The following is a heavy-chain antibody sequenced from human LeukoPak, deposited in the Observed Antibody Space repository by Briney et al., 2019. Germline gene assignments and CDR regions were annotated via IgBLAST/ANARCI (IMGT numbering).Heavy chain of an antibody. CDR1: EFSVGSNY. V-gene: IGHV3-66*01. D-gene: IGHD3-10*01. CDR3: ASPRGAGGAFDI. J-gene: IGHJ3*02. Sequence: GGPLRLSCAASEFSVGSNYMTWVRQAPGKGLEWVSLIYSGGSTYYADSVKGRFTISRDNSKNTLYLQMNSLRAEDTAVYYCASPRGAGGAFDIWGQGTMVTVSS. CDR2: IYSGGST.